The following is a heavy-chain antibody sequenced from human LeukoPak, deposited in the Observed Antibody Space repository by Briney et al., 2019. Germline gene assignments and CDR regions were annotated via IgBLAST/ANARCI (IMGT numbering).Heavy chain of an antibody. CDR1: GFTFSNSA. J-gene: IGHJ4*02. CDR2: ISGSGDNT. Sequence: GGSLRLSCAASGFTFSNSAMSWVRQAPGKGLEWVSIISGSGDNTYYTDSVKGRFTISRDNSRNTLYLQMNSLRAEDTAIYYCAENRGISSGFFDYWGQGSLVTVSS. V-gene: IGHV3-23*01. CDR3: AENRGISSGFFDY. D-gene: IGHD6-6*01.